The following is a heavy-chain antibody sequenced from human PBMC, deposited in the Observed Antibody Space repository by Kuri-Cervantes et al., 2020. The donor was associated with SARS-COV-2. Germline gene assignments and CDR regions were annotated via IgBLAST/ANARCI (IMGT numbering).Heavy chain of an antibody. V-gene: IGHV1-69*04. CDR3: AVGGEYQMLGPYLNY. CDR1: GGTFSAYA. Sequence: SVKVSCKASGGTFSAYAISWVRQAPGQGLEWMGRLSSVLRTTHYAQKFQGRLTITADNSTTTAHMELGSLKSDDTAVYYCAVGGEYQMLGPYLNYWGQGTLVTVSS. J-gene: IGHJ4*02. D-gene: IGHD3-16*01. CDR2: LSSVLRTT.